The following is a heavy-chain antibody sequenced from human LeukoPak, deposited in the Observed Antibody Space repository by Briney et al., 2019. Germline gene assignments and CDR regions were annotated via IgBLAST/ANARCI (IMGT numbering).Heavy chain of an antibody. J-gene: IGHJ6*03. D-gene: IGHD2-15*01. V-gene: IGHV4-34*01. CDR2: INHSGST. CDR1: GGTFSGYS. CDR3: ARKAGPAVRGYYYYYMDV. Sequence: SETLSLTCAVYGGTFSGYSWSWIRQPPGKGLEWIGEINHSGSTNYNPSLKSRLTTSVDTTTNHFSQLQSTVTAADTAVYYCARKAGPAVRGYYYYYMDVWGKGTTVTISS.